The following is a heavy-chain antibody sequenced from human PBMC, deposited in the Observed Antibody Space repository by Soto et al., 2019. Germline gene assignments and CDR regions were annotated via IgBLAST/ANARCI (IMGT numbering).Heavy chain of an antibody. CDR2: ISGSGGST. Sequence: EVQLLESGGGLVQPGGSLRLSCAASGFTFSSYAMSWVRQAPGKGLEWVSAISGSGGSTYYADSVKGRFTISRDNSKNTLYLQMNSLRAEDTAVYYCAKDGAAILGYSGYFDYWGQGTLVTVSS. V-gene: IGHV3-23*01. CDR3: AKDGAAILGYSGYFDY. J-gene: IGHJ4*02. D-gene: IGHD1-26*01. CDR1: GFTFSSYA.